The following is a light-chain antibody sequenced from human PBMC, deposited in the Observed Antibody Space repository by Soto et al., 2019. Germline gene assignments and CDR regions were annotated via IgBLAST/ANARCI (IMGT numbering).Light chain of an antibody. CDR2: VAS. CDR1: QSITYW. Sequence: DIQMTQSPSTLSASVGDRVTITCRASQSITYWLAWYQQKPGEAPNLLIKVASSLQSGVSSRFSGSGSGTEFTLTISSLQPDDFAVYYCLQYSTYPISFGGGTKVEI. V-gene: IGKV1-5*03. CDR3: LQYSTYPIS. J-gene: IGKJ4*01.